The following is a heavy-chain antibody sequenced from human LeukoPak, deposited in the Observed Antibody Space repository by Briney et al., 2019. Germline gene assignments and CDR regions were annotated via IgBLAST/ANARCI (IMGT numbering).Heavy chain of an antibody. CDR3: AKDGLYYDLSTHIYYFDY. J-gene: IGHJ4*02. CDR2: ISYAGSNK. D-gene: IGHD3-16*01. V-gene: IGHV3-30*04. CDR1: GFTFSSYA. Sequence: PGRSLRLSCAASGFTFSSYAMHWVRQAPGKGLEWVAVISYAGSNKCYADSVKGRFTISRDNSKNTLYLQMNSLRAEDTAVYYCAKDGLYYDLSTHIYYFDYWGQGTLVAVSS.